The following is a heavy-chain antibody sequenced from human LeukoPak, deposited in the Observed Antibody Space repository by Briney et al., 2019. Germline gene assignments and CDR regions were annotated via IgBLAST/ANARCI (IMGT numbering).Heavy chain of an antibody. V-gene: IGHV3-11*01. CDR3: ATHIAEATALHY. CDR2: ITNSGSTI. D-gene: IGHD6-13*01. J-gene: IGHJ4*02. Sequence: GGSLRLSCAASGFTFSDYYMSWSRQAPGKGLEWISYITNSGSTIYHADSVKGRFTVSRDNAKNSLYLQMNTLRAEDTAVYYCATHIAEATALHYWGQGTLVTVSS. CDR1: GFTFSDYY.